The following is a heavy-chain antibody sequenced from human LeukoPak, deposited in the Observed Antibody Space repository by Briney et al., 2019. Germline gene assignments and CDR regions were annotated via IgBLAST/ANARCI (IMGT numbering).Heavy chain of an antibody. CDR2: FDPEDGET. CDR3: ATVPWGGWQLGEYYFDY. D-gene: IGHD6-13*01. CDR1: GHTLTELS. J-gene: IGHJ4*02. V-gene: IGHV1-24*01. Sequence: GASVKVSCKVSGHTLTELSMHWVRQAPGKGLEWMGGFDPEDGETIYAQKFQGRVTMTEDTSTDTAYMELSSLRSEDTAVYYCATVPWGGWQLGEYYFDYWGQGTLVTVSS.